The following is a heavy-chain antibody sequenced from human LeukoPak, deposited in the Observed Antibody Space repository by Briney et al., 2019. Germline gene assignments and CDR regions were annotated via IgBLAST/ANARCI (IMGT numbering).Heavy chain of an antibody. CDR2: INPSGGST. CDR3: ARVAYSNYFDY. J-gene: IGHJ4*02. CDR1: GYTFTSYY. D-gene: IGHD4-11*01. Sequence: ASVKVSCKASGYTFTSYYMHWVRQAPGQGLEWMGIINPSGGSTSYARKFQGRVTMTRDMSTSTVYMELSSLRSEDTAVYYCARVAYSNYFDYWGQGTLVTVSS. V-gene: IGHV1-46*01.